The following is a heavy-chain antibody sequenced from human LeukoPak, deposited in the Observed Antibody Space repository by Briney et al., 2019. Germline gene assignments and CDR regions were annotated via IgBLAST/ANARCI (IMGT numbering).Heavy chain of an antibody. D-gene: IGHD3-10*01. J-gene: IGHJ5*02. CDR1: GYTFTSYG. CDR2: ISAYNGNT. V-gene: IGHV1-18*01. CDR3: ARDLHYYGSGSNWFDP. Sequence: ASVKVSCKASGYTFTSYGISWVRQAPGQGLEWMGWISAYNGNTNYAQKLQGRVTMTTDTSTSTAYMELRSLRSDDTAVYYCARDLHYYGSGSNWFDPWGQGTLVTVSS.